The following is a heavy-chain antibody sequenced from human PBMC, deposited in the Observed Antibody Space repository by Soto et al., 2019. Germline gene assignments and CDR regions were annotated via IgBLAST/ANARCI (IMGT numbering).Heavy chain of an antibody. Sequence: QVQLVQSGAEVQKPGASVKVSCKTSGYIFNTYGISWVRQAPGQGLEWMGWIYSKEGKINFAQKFQGRVTMTTDTSTSRAHIELRSLRFDDAAVYCCARDIDFDLDFWGQGTLVTVSS. V-gene: IGHV1-18*01. D-gene: IGHD3-9*01. J-gene: IGHJ4*02. CDR1: GYIFNTYG. CDR2: IYSKEGKI. CDR3: ARDIDFDLDF.